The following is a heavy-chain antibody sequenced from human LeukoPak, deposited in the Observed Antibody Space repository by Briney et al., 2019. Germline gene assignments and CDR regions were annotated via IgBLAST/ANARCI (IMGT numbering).Heavy chain of an antibody. D-gene: IGHD5-18*01. CDR1: GFTFSNYS. Sequence: GGSLRLSCAASGFTFSNYSMNWVRQAPGKGLEWVSYISSSSSTIYYADSVKGRITISRDNAKNSVYLQMNSLRAEDTAVYYCARDAAYGYDRFDYWGQGTQVTVSS. CDR2: ISSSSSTI. J-gene: IGHJ4*02. CDR3: ARDAAYGYDRFDY. V-gene: IGHV3-48*04.